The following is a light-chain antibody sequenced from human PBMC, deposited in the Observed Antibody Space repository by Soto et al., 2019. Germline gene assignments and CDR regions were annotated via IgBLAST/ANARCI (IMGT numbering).Light chain of an antibody. CDR1: QSISSY. CDR3: QQSYSTPPWT. J-gene: IGKJ1*01. V-gene: IGKV1-39*01. CDR2: AAS. Sequence: DIQMTQSPSSLSASVGDRVTITCRASQSISSYLNWYQQKPGKAPKLLIYAASSLQSGVPSRFSGSGSVTDFTLTISGLQPEDFAIYYCQQSYSTPPWTFGQGTKVEIK.